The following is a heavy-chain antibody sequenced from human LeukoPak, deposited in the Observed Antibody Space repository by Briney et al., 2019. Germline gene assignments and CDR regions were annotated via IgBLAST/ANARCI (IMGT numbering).Heavy chain of an antibody. V-gene: IGHV1-24*01. CDR3: ATGSYGSGDYFDY. J-gene: IGHJ4*02. D-gene: IGHD5-18*01. CDR1: GGTFSSYA. CDR2: FDPEDGET. Sequence: ASVKVSCTASGGTFSSYAISWGRQAPGQGVEWMGGFDPEDGETIYAQKLQGRVTMTEDTSTDTAYMELSSLRSEDTAVYYCATGSYGSGDYFDYWGQGTLVTVSS.